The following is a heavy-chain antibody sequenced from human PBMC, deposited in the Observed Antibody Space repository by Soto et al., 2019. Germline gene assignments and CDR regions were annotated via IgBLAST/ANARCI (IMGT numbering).Heavy chain of an antibody. V-gene: IGHV3-30-3*01. CDR1: GFTFSSYA. CDR2: ISYDGSNK. J-gene: IGHJ4*02. CDR3: ARGGNKVVVLPDY. Sequence: QVQLVESGGGVVQPGRSLRLSCAASGFTFSSYAMHWVRQAPGKGLEWVAVISYDGSNKYYADSVKGRFTISRDNSKNTLHLQMNSLRAEDTAVYYCARGGNKVVVLPDYWGQGTLVTVSS. D-gene: IGHD3-16*02.